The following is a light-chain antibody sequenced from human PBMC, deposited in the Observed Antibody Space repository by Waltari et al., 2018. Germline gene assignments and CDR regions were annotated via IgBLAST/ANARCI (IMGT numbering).Light chain of an antibody. CDR2: GAS. J-gene: IGKJ1*01. V-gene: IGKV3-15*01. CDR1: RNVNNN. Sequence: ETVVTQSPATLSLSPGERGTLSCRARRNVNNNLVWYQQRHGQAPRLLIFGASTRATDTPTRFSGSGSGTEFTLTISSLQSEDFAVYYCQVHIKWLWTFGQGTRVEI. CDR3: QVHIKWLWT.